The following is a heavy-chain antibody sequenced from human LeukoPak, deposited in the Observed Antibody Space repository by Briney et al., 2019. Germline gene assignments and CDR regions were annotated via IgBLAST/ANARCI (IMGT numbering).Heavy chain of an antibody. Sequence: GGSPRLSCATSGFTFSTYAMHWVRQAPGKGLEWVAFIRSDGSNKYYEDSVKGRFTISRDNSKNTLYLQMNSLRAEDTAIYYCASKVVDNCDYWGQGTLVTVSS. CDR1: GFTFSTYA. V-gene: IGHV3-30*02. J-gene: IGHJ4*02. D-gene: IGHD3-22*01. CDR2: IRSDGSNK. CDR3: ASKVVDNCDY.